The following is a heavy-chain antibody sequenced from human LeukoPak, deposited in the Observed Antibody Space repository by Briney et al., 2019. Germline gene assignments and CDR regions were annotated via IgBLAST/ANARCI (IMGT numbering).Heavy chain of an antibody. CDR1: GFAFSTYS. CDR3: ALRGDTPTVGDY. D-gene: IGHD5-18*01. CDR2: IRSDSTII. V-gene: IGHV3-48*01. J-gene: IGHJ4*02. Sequence: GGSLRLSCAASGFAFSTYSMNWVGQAPGKGLEWVSYIRSDSTIINYAESVKGRFTISRDIAKNSLYLQMNSLRVEDTAVYYCALRGDTPTVGDYWSQGTLVAVSS.